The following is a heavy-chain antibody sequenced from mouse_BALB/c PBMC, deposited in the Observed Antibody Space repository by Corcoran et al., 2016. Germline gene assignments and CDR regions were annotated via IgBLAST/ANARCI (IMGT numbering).Heavy chain of an antibody. CDR1: GSTFTNYG. D-gene: IGHD6-1*01. CDR2: INTYTGEP. V-gene: IGHV9-3-1*01. J-gene: IGHJ4*01. CDR3: ARAPLHYYAMDY. Sequence: QIQLVQSGPELKKPGETVKISCKASGSTFTNYGMNWVKQAPGTGLKWMGWINTYTGEPTYADDFKGRFAFSLETSASTAYLQINNLKNEDTATYFCARAPLHYYAMDYWGQGTSVTVSS.